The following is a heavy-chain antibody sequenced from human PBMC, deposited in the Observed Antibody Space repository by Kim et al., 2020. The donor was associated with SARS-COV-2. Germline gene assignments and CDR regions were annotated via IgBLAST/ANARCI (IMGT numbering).Heavy chain of an antibody. Sequence: QKYEGRVTITADESTSTAYMELSSLRSEDTAVYYCARDSVGAAEVNWFDPWGQGTLVTVSS. J-gene: IGHJ5*02. V-gene: IGHV1-69*01. D-gene: IGHD1-26*01. CDR3: ARDSVGAAEVNWFDP.